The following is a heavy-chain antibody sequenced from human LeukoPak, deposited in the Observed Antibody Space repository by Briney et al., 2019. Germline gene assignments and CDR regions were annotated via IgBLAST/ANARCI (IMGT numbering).Heavy chain of an antibody. D-gene: IGHD6-19*01. Sequence: ASVKVSCKASGYPFTGYYMHWVRQAPGQGLEWMGWINPNSGDTNYAQKFQGRVTMTRDTSISTAYMELSGLTSDDTAVYYGTRVAGSSGWYVLWGQGTLVTVSS. CDR2: INPNSGDT. CDR3: TRVAGSSGWYVL. V-gene: IGHV1-2*02. J-gene: IGHJ4*02. CDR1: GYPFTGYY.